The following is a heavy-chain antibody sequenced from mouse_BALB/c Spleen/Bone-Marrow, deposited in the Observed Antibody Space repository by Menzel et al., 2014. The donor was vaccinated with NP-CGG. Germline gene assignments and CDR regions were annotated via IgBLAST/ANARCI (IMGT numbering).Heavy chain of an antibody. CDR3: ARERDGYFRDAMDY. D-gene: IGHD2-3*01. Sequence: EVQLVESGGGLVQPGGSLKLSCAASGFTFSSYGMSWVRQTPDKRLELVATINSNGGSTYYPDSVKGRFTISRDHAKNTLYLQMSSLKSEDTAMYYCARERDGYFRDAMDYWGQGTSVTVSS. J-gene: IGHJ4*01. CDR1: GFTFSSYG. CDR2: INSNGGST. V-gene: IGHV5-6-3*01.